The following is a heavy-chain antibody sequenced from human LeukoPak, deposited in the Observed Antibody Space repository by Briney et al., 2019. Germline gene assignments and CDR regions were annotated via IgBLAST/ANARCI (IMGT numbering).Heavy chain of an antibody. Sequence: GGSLSLSCAASGFTFSNYAMNWVRQAPGQGLEWVLVIYSGGSTYYADSVKGRFTISRDYSKTTLYLQMNSLRAENTAVYYWARVALRGNWYFDLWGRGTLVTVSS. J-gene: IGHJ2*01. CDR3: ARVALRGNWYFDL. CDR1: GFTFSNYA. D-gene: IGHD3-16*01. CDR2: IYSGGST. V-gene: IGHV3-53*01.